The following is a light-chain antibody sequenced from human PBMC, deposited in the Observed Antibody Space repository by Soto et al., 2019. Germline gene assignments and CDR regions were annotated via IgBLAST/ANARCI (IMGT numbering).Light chain of an antibody. Sequence: DIQMTQSPSSLSASVGDRVTITCRASRSIANYLNWYQQKPGKAPKLLIYGASSLQSGVPSRFSGSGSGTDFTLTVSSLQPDDFAAYYCHQTYSTPLTFGAGTKVEIK. J-gene: IGKJ4*01. CDR1: RSIANY. V-gene: IGKV1-39*01. CDR2: GAS. CDR3: HQTYSTPLT.